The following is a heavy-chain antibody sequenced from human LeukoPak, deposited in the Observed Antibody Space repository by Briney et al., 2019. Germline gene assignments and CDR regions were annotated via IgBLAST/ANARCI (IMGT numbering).Heavy chain of an antibody. V-gene: IGHV3-64D*06. D-gene: IGHD5-18*01. J-gene: IGHJ4*02. CDR3: VDSKDTARPLDY. CDR1: GFTFSSYA. CDR2: ISSDGGST. Sequence: PGGSLRLSCSASGFTFSSYAMHWVRQAPGKGLEYVSAISSDGGSTYYADPVKGRFTISRDNSKNTLYLQMSSLRAEDTAVYYCVDSKDTARPLDYWGQGTLVTVSS.